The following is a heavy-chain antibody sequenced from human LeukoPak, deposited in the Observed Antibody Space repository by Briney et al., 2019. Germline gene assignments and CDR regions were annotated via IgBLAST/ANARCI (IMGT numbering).Heavy chain of an antibody. Sequence: GGSLRLSCAASGFTFSSYAMHWVRQAPGKGLEWVAVISYDGSNKYYADSVNGRFTISRDNSKNTLYLQMNSLRAEDTAVYYCARDRDSYGSNGMDVWGQGTTVTVSS. CDR3: ARDRDSYGSNGMDV. D-gene: IGHD5-18*01. CDR2: ISYDGSNK. CDR1: GFTFSSYA. J-gene: IGHJ6*02. V-gene: IGHV3-30-3*01.